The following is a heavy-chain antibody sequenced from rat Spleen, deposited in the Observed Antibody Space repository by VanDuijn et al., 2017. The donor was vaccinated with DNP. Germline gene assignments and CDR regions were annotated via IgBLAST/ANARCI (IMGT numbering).Heavy chain of an antibody. CDR1: DYTFTTYY. CDR3: ARRSGYGNWFGN. V-gene: IGHV1-43*01. Sequence: QVQLQQSGTELAKPGSSVKISCKTSDYTFTTYYIGWIKQTTGQALEWTGYIAPGSGGTKYNEKFKGRATLTVDKSSSTAYMQLSSLTPVDTAVYYCARRSGYGNWFGNWGQGTLVTVSS. CDR2: IAPGSGGT. D-gene: IGHD4-3*01. J-gene: IGHJ3*01.